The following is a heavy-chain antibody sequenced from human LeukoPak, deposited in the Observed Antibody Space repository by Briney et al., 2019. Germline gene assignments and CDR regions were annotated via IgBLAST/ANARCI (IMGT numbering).Heavy chain of an antibody. CDR2: FNPNSGGT. V-gene: IGHV1-2*02. CDR3: ARASHPAIRLGELTYFDY. CDR1: GYTFTAYY. J-gene: IGHJ4*02. D-gene: IGHD3-16*01. Sequence: ASVKVTCKASGYTFTAYYIHWVRQAPGQGLEWMGWFNPNSGGTNYAQKFQGRVTMTRATYISTAYMELSRLRSDDTAVYYWARASHPAIRLGELTYFDYWGQGTLVTVSS.